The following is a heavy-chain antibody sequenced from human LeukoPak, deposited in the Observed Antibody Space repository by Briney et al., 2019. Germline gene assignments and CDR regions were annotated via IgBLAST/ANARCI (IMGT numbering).Heavy chain of an antibody. CDR1: GDSISYGGYY. J-gene: IGHJ5*02. Sequence: PSETLSLTCTVSGDSISYGGYYWSWIRQPPGKGLEWIGYIYYSGTTHYNPSLKGRLTMSVDTSKNQFSLKLSSVTAADTAVYYCARGEAAVVVPVAIPWFDPWGQGTLVTVSS. CDR2: IYYSGTT. CDR3: ARGEAAVVVPVAIPWFDP. V-gene: IGHV4-31*03. D-gene: IGHD2-2*01.